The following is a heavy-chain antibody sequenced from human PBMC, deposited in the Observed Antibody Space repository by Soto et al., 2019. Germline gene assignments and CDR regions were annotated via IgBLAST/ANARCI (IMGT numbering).Heavy chain of an antibody. J-gene: IGHJ4*02. CDR3: ARDQGSRESFHRRYFDY. CDR2: IIPILGIA. CDR1: GGTFSSYT. Sequence: SVKVSCKASGGTFSSYTISWVRQAPGQGLEWMGRIIPILGIANYAQKIQGRVTITADKSTSTAYMELSSLRSEDTAFYYCARDQGSRESFHRRYFDYWGQGTLVTVSS. V-gene: IGHV1-69*04.